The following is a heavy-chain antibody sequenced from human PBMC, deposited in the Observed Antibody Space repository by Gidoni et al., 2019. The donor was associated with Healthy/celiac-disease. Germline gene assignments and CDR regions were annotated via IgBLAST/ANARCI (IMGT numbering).Heavy chain of an antibody. Sequence: EVQLLESGGGLVPPGGSLRLSCAAPGFPFGCYAMSWVRQAPGKGLEWVSAISGSGGSTYYADSVKGRFTISRDNSKNTLYLQMNSLRAEDTAVYYCAKSRYCSGGSCYSRFDYWGQGTLVTVSS. CDR3: AKSRYCSGGSCYSRFDY. CDR1: GFPFGCYA. D-gene: IGHD2-15*01. J-gene: IGHJ4*02. CDR2: ISGSGGST. V-gene: IGHV3-23*01.